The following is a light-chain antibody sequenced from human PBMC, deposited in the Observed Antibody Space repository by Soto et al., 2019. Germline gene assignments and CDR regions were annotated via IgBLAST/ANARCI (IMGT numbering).Light chain of an antibody. V-gene: IGLV2-8*01. CDR1: SSDVGFFNY. CDR2: EVN. Sequence: QSVLTQPPSVSGSPGQSVTISCTGTSSDVGFFNYVSWYQHHPGKVPKFLIYEVNKRPSGVPDRFSGSKSGNTASLTVSGLQPEDEAEYFCSSFAGSYVFGTGTKVTVL. CDR3: SSFAGSYV. J-gene: IGLJ1*01.